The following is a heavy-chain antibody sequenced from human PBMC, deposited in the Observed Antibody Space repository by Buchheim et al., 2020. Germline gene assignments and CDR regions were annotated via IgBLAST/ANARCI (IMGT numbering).Heavy chain of an antibody. D-gene: IGHD2-8*01. V-gene: IGHV4-4*02. Sequence: QVQLQESGPGLVKPSGTLSLTCAVSGGSIRSSKWWSWVREPPGKGLGGIGEIYHSGSTNYNPSLKGRVTISVNKSKSQVFLKLSSVTAADTAVYYCARSNNGVPDYWGQGTL. J-gene: IGHJ4*02. CDR1: GGSIRSSKW. CDR2: IYHSGST. CDR3: ARSNNGVPDY.